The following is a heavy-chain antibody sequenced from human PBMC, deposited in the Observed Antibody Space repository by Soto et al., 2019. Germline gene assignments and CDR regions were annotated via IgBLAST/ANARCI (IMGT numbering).Heavy chain of an antibody. J-gene: IGHJ4*02. CDR2: ISGSGGST. Sequence: PVGSLRLSCAASGFTFSSYAMSWVRQAPGKGLEWVSAISGSGGSTYYADSVKGRFTISRDNSKNTLYLQMNSLRAEDTAVHYCAKDRGSMVRGVPPLGFDYWGQGTLVTVSS. CDR1: GFTFSSYA. D-gene: IGHD3-10*01. CDR3: AKDRGSMVRGVPPLGFDY. V-gene: IGHV3-23*01.